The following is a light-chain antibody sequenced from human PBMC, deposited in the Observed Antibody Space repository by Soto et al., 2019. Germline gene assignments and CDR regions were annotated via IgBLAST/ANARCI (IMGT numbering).Light chain of an antibody. J-gene: IGKJ5*01. Sequence: DIQMTQSPSSLSAFVGDSVTITCRASQSIGKNLNWYQQTPGRAPKLLISGASTLRTGVPATFRGSGSGTDFTLSIDNLQPQEFATYYCQQTLSTPITFGQGTRLEIK. V-gene: IGKV1-39*01. CDR3: QQTLSTPIT. CDR2: GAS. CDR1: QSIGKN.